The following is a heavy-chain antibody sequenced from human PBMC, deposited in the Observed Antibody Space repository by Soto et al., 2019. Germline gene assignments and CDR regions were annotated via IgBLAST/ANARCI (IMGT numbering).Heavy chain of an antibody. CDR1: GDTFSRYT. CDR3: ARGRGLYNSGRSQLDY. Sequence: QVQLVQSGAEVKKPGSSVRVSCKASGDTFSRYTVNWVRQAPRQGLEWMGGIIPLFGATNFAPTLQGRVTITADESTKTVYMELSSLRSEDTALYFCARGRGLYNSGRSQLDYWGQGTLVTVSS. D-gene: IGHD1-1*01. CDR2: IIPLFGAT. J-gene: IGHJ4*02. V-gene: IGHV1-69*01.